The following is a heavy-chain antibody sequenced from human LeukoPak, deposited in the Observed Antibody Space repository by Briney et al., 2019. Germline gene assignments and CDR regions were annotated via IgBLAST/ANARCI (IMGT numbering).Heavy chain of an antibody. D-gene: IGHD6-13*01. V-gene: IGHV3-33*01. CDR3: ARESIRGLQQLVRGWFDP. CDR1: GFTFSSYG. Sequence: GRSLRLSCAASGFTFSSYGMHWVRQAPGKGLEWVAVIWYDGSNKYYADSVKGRFTISRDNSKNTLYLQMNSLRAEDTAVYYCARESIRGLQQLVRGWFDPWGQGTLVTVSS. CDR2: IWYDGSNK. J-gene: IGHJ5*02.